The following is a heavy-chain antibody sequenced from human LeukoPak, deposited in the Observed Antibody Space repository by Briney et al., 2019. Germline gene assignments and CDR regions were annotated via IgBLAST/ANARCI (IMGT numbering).Heavy chain of an antibody. Sequence: PSGTLSLTCAVSGGSISSSNWWSWVRQPPGKGLEWIGEIYHSGSTNYNPSLKSRVTISVDKSKNQFSLKLSSVTAADTAVYNCARLAGLERPTSSAPYYYYGMDVWGQGTTVTVSS. CDR3: ARLAGLERPTSSAPYYYYGMDV. D-gene: IGHD1-1*01. CDR1: GGSISSSNW. V-gene: IGHV4-4*02. CDR2: IYHSGST. J-gene: IGHJ6*02.